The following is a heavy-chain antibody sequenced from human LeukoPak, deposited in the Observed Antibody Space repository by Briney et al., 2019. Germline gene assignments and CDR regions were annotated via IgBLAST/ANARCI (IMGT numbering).Heavy chain of an antibody. D-gene: IGHD4-17*01. V-gene: IGHV3-7*01. CDR3: ASIIGNHRYGDYFDY. CDR1: GFTFSSYW. CDR2: IKQDGSEN. Sequence: PGGSLRLSCAASGFTFSSYWMSWVRQAPGKGLEWVANIKQDGSENYYVDSVKGRFTISRDNAKNSLYLQMNSLRAEDTAVYYCASIIGNHRYGDYFDYRGKGTLVTVSS. J-gene: IGHJ4*02.